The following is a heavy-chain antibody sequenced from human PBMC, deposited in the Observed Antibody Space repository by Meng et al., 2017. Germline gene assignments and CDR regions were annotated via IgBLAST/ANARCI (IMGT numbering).Heavy chain of an antibody. J-gene: IGHJ4*02. CDR3: ARDTVEAYCGGDCCPLGY. D-gene: IGHD2-21*02. CDR2: INHSGST. CDR1: GGSFSGYY. V-gene: IGHV4-34*01. Sequence: HVPLQQWRAGLLKPSEPLSLPCAVYGGSFSGYYWSWIRQPPGKGLEWIGEINHSGSTNYNPSLKSRVTISVDTSKNQFSLKLSSVTAADTAVYYCARDTVEAYCGGDCCPLGYWGQGTLVTVSS.